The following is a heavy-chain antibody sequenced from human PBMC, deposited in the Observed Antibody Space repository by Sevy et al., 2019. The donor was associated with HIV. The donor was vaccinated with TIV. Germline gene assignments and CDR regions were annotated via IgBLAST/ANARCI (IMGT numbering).Heavy chain of an antibody. CDR2: INAGNGNT. Sequence: ASVKVSCKASGYTFTSYAMHWVRQAPGQRLEWMGWINAGNGNTKYSQKFQGRVTITRDTSASTAYMELSSLRSEDTAVYYCARVGATTSYYYYMGVWGKGTTVTVSS. V-gene: IGHV1-3*01. CDR1: GYTFTSYA. J-gene: IGHJ6*03. D-gene: IGHD1-26*01. CDR3: ARVGATTSYYYYMGV.